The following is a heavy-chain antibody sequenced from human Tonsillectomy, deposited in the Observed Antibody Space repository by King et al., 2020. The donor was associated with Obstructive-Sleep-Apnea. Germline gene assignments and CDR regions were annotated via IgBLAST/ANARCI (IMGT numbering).Heavy chain of an antibody. CDR2: VSWNSGCI. CDR3: AKDLSSGWYSPQDY. V-gene: IGHV3-9*01. Sequence: VQLVESGGGLVQPGRSLRLSCAASGFTFDDYAMHWVRQVPGKGLEWVSGVSWNSGCIGYADSVKGRFTISRDNAKNSLYRQMNRLRAEDTALYFCAKDLSSGWYSPQDYWGQGTLVTVSS. CDR1: GFTFDDYA. D-gene: IGHD6-19*01. J-gene: IGHJ4*02.